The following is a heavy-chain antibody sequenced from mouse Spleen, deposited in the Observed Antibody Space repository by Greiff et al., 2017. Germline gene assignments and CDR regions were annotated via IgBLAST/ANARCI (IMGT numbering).Heavy chain of an antibody. J-gene: IGHJ4*01. Sequence: EVQLVESGGGLVKPGGSLKLSCAASGFTFSSYAMSWVRQTPEKRLEWVATISSGGSYTYYPDSVKGRFTISRDNAKNTLYLQMSSLRSEDTAMYYCARSTMITTEMDYWGQGTSVTVSS. CDR1: GFTFSSYA. CDR2: ISSGGSYT. D-gene: IGHD2-4*01. V-gene: IGHV5-9-3*01. CDR3: ARSTMITTEMDY.